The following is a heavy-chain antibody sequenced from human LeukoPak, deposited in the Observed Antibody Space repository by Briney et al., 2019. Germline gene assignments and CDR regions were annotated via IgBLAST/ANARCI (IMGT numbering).Heavy chain of an antibody. CDR3: ARDLFYDISGA. J-gene: IGHJ5*02. Sequence: PGGSLRLSCAASGFTFSSYAMSWVRQAPGKGLEWVSAISGSGGSTYYADSVKGRFTISRDNAKNTLYLQMNSLRAEDTAVYYCARDLFYDISGAWGQGTLVTVSS. CDR2: ISGSGGST. D-gene: IGHD3-9*01. CDR1: GFTFSSYA. V-gene: IGHV3-23*01.